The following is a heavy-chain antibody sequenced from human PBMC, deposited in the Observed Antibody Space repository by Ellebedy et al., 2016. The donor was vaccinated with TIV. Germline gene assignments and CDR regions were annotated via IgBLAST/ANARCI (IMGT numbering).Heavy chain of an antibody. CDR3: ARRGVTGNGDY. J-gene: IGHJ4*02. V-gene: IGHV5-51*01. Sequence: PGGSLRLSCLGSGSSFTSYWIGCVRQMPGKGLEWIGIIYPGDSDTRYSPSFQGQVTISADKSISTAYLQWSSLKASDTAMYYCARRGVTGNGDYWGQGTLVTVSS. CDR1: GSSFTSYW. D-gene: IGHD1-1*01. CDR2: IYPGDSDT.